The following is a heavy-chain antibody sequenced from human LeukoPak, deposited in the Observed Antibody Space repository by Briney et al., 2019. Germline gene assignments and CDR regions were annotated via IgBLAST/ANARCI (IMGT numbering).Heavy chain of an antibody. CDR2: ISSDGENT. CDR3: ARVTGSYDWGYYYGMDV. V-gene: IGHV3-48*02. J-gene: IGHJ6*02. CDR1: GFSLRDYA. Sequence: GGSLRLSCAASGFSLRDYAMNWVRQAPGRGPEWVSTISSDGENTHYAGSVQGRFTISRDSAKNSLYLQMRSLRDEDTATYYCARVTGSYDWGYYYGMDVWGQGTTVTVSS. D-gene: IGHD5-12*01.